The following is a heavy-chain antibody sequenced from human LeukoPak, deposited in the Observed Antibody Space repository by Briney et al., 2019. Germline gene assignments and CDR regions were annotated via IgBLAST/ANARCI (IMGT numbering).Heavy chain of an antibody. V-gene: IGHV3-30*03. J-gene: IGHJ4*02. CDR2: ISYDGSNK. D-gene: IGHD6-19*01. CDR1: GFTFSSYG. CDR3: ARVAVAGTPYFDY. Sequence: GRSLRLSCAASGFTFSSYGMHWVRQAPGKGLEWVAVISYDGSNKYYADSVKGRFTISRDNSKNTLYLQMNSLRAEDTAVYYCARVAVAGTPYFDYWGQGALVTVSS.